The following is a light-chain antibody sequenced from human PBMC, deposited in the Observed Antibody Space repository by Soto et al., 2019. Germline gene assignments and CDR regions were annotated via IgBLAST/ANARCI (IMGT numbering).Light chain of an antibody. J-gene: IGKJ4*01. CDR2: AAS. Sequence: DIQMTQSPSSLSASVGDKVTITCRASQNISDYLNWYHQRPGKAPKFLIYAASSLQSGVPSRFSGSGSGTDFTLTISSLQPEDFATYYCQQSYRTPLTFGGGTKVEIK. CDR1: QNISDY. CDR3: QQSYRTPLT. V-gene: IGKV1-39*01.